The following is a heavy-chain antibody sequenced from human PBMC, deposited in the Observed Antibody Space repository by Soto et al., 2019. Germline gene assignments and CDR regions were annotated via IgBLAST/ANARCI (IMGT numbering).Heavy chain of an antibody. Sequence: QVQLVESGGGVVQPGRSLRLSCAASGFTFSSYGMHWVRQAPGKGLEWVAVISYDGSNKYYADSVKGRFTISRDNSKNPLDLQMSSLRAEDTAVYYCAKGRGGWQWLVFWFDPWGQGTLVTVSS. V-gene: IGHV3-30*18. CDR3: AKGRGGWQWLVFWFDP. CDR2: ISYDGSNK. CDR1: GFTFSSYG. J-gene: IGHJ5*02. D-gene: IGHD6-19*01.